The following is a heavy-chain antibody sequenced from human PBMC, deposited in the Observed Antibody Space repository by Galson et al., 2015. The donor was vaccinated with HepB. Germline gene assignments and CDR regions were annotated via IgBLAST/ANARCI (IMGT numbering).Heavy chain of an antibody. CDR1: GFTFSSYW. D-gene: IGHD2-15*01. Sequence: SLRLSCAASGFTFSSYWMHWVRQAPGKGLVWVSRINSDGSSTSYADSVKGRFTISRDNAKNTLYLQMNSLRAEDTAVYYCARDPVRYCSGGSCYPLKATNWFDPWGQGTLVTVSS. V-gene: IGHV3-74*01. J-gene: IGHJ5*02. CDR3: ARDPVRYCSGGSCYPLKATNWFDP. CDR2: INSDGSST.